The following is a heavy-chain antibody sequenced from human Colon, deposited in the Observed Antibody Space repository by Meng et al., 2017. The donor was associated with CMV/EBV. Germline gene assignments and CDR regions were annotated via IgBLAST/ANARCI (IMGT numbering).Heavy chain of an antibody. V-gene: IGHV3-72*01. J-gene: IGHJ4*02. CDR1: GFIFNDHY. CDR2: SRIKAFNYAT. D-gene: IGHD2-21*01. CDR3: SRDLFD. Sequence: LRLSCAASGFIFNDHYMDWVRQAPGTGLAWVGRSRIKAFNYATEYAASVQGRFTISRDDSKTSVYLDMNSLRAEDTAVYYCSRDLFDWGQGTLVTVSS.